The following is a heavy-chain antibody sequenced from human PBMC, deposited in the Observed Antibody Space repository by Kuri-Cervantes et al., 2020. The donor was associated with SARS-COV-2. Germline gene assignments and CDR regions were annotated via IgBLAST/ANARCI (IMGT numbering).Heavy chain of an antibody. CDR1: GGSVGSGYY. V-gene: IGHV4-39*01. J-gene: IGHJ5*02. Sequence: GSLRLSCTVSGGSVGSGYYGGWIRQPPGKGLEWIGSIHYSGNTFSNPSLKSRVTISVDTSNNQLSLQLTSVTAADTAVYYCARLPLFLLRYCSDGSCYSRSGFWFDPWGQGTLVTVSS. CDR2: IHYSGNT. CDR3: ARLPLFLLRYCSDGSCYSRSGFWFDP. D-gene: IGHD2-15*01.